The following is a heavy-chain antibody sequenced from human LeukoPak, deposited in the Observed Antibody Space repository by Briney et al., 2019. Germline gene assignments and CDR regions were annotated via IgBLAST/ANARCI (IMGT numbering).Heavy chain of an antibody. CDR2: IKQDGSDK. Sequence: GGSPRLSCAASGFTFSSYWMSWIRQAPGKGLEWVANIKQDGSDKYYVDSVKGRFTISRDNAKNSLYLQMNNLRAEDTAVYYCARDRSYPDYFDYWGQGTLVTVSS. CDR3: ARDRSYPDYFDY. J-gene: IGHJ4*02. V-gene: IGHV3-7*04. CDR1: GFTFSSYW. D-gene: IGHD1-26*01.